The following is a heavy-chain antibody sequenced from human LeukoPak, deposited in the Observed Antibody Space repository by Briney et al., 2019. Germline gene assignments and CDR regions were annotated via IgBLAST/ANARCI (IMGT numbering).Heavy chain of an antibody. CDR2: INHSGST. CDR1: GGSFSGYY. Sequence: SETLSLTCAVYGGSFSGYYWSWIRQPPGKGLEWIGEINHSGSTNYNPSLKSRVTISVDTSKNQFSLKLSSVTAADTAVYYCARDYYGLEWLLRTPSPYGMDVWGQGTTVTVSS. CDR3: ARDYYGLEWLLRTPSPYGMDV. D-gene: IGHD3-3*01. V-gene: IGHV4-34*01. J-gene: IGHJ6*02.